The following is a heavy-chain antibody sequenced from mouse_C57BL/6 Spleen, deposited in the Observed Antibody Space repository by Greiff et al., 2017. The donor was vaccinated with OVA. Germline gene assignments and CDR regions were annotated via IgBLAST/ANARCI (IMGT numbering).Heavy chain of an antibody. J-gene: IGHJ2*01. CDR2: IDPSDSYT. D-gene: IGHD1-1*01. CDR3: ARGGFGTVTVVSYFDY. CDR1: GYTFTSYW. V-gene: IGHV1-69*01. Sequence: VQLQQPGAELVMPGASVKLSCKASGYTFTSYWMHWVKQRPGQGLEWIGEIDPSDSYTNYNQKFKGKSTLTVDKSSSTAYMQLSSLTSEDSAVYYCARGGFGTVTVVSYFDYWGQGTTLTVSS.